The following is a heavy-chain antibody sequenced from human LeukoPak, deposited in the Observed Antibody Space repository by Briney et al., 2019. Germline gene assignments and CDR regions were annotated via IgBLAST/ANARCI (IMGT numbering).Heavy chain of an antibody. V-gene: IGHV1-69*04. CDR3: ARVRCSGGSCYPPFYYYGMDV. D-gene: IGHD2-15*01. J-gene: IGHJ6*02. CDR1: GGTFSSYA. CDR2: IIPILGIA. Sequence: ASVKVSCKASGGTFSSYAISWVRQAPGQGLEWMGRIIPILGIANYARKFQGRVTITADKSTSTAYMELSSLRSEDTAVYYCARVRCSGGSCYPPFYYYGMDVWGQGTTVTVSS.